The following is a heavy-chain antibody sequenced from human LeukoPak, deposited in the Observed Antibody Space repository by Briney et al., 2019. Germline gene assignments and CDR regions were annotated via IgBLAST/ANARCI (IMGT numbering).Heavy chain of an antibody. V-gene: IGHV3-64*01. CDR2: ISSNGGST. D-gene: IGHD3-22*01. J-gene: IGHJ4*02. Sequence: GGSLRLSCAASGFTFSSYAMHWVRQAPGKGLEYVSAISSNGGSTYYANPVKGRFTISRDNSKNTLYLQMGSLRAEDMAVYYCARGSVDDSSGYLFDYWGQGTLVTVSS. CDR1: GFTFSSYA. CDR3: ARGSVDDSSGYLFDY.